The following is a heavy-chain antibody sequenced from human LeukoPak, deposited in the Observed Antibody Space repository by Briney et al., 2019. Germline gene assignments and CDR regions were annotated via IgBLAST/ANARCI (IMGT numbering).Heavy chain of an antibody. CDR2: ISYSGST. V-gene: IGHV4-59*08. CDR1: GDSISSYY. J-gene: IGHJ6*02. Sequence: SETLSLTCTVSGDSISSYYWSWIRQPPGKGLEWIGYISYSGSTNYNPSLESRVTISVDTSKNQFSLTLTSVTAADTATYYCARQASYSFYAMDVWGPGTTVTVSS. CDR3: ARQASYSFYAMDV.